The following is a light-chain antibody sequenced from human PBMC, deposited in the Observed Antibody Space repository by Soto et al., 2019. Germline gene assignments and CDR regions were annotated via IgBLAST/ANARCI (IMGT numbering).Light chain of an antibody. J-gene: IGKJ1*01. CDR1: QISSN. CDR3: QQRNNWPRT. V-gene: IGKV3-11*01. CDR2: DAS. Sequence: IELTQSPATLSLSLGDSVTISCMAGQISSNLAWHQQKHAHTPRLLTYDASNRAHGSPPRFSGSGSGTDFTRTISGLQPEDFAVYYCQQRNNWPRTVGQGTKVDIK.